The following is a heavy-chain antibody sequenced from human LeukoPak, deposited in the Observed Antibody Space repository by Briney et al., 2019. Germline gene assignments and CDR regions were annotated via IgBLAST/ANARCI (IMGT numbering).Heavy chain of an antibody. CDR2: ISSSSSYI. CDR3: ARDIAVAGITEFDY. CDR1: GFTFSSYS. D-gene: IGHD6-19*01. J-gene: IGHJ4*02. Sequence: GGSLRLSCAASGFTFSSYSMNWVRQAPGKGLEWVSSISSSSSYIYYADSVKGRFTISRDNAKNSLYLQMNSLRAEDTAVYYCARDIAVAGITEFDYWGQGTLVTVSS. V-gene: IGHV3-21*01.